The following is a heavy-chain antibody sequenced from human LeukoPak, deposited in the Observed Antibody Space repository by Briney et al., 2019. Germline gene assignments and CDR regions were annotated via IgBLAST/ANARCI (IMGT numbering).Heavy chain of an antibody. CDR2: IYYSGST. CDR1: GGSVSSGSYY. V-gene: IGHV4-61*01. D-gene: IGHD3-22*01. J-gene: IGHJ5*02. CDR3: ASGYYYDSSGYYLP. Sequence: SETLSLTCTVSGGSVSSGSYYWSWIRQPPGKGLEWIGYIYYSGSTNYNPSLKSRVTISVDTSKNQFSLKLSSVTAADTAVYYCASGYYYDSSGYYLPWGQGTLATVSS.